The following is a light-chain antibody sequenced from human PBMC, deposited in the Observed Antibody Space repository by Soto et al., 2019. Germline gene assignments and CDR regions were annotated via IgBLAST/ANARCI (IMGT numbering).Light chain of an antibody. CDR2: AAS. CDR3: QQTYSTPIT. Sequence: DIHMSQSPSSLSGSVGDRVSITWRTSQSIGTYLNWYQQKPGKAPKLMIYAASSLQSGVPSRFSGSGYVTDFNLSISSLQTEDSATYYCQQTYSTPITFGQGTRLEIK. CDR1: QSIGTY. V-gene: IGKV1-39*01. J-gene: IGKJ5*01.